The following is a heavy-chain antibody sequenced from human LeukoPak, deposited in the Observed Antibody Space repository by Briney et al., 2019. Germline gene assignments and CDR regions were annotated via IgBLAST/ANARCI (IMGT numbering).Heavy chain of an antibody. CDR3: AASSQLGSYNWFDP. D-gene: IGHD1-1*01. Sequence: PSETLSLTCAVYGASFSDRCWTWIRQPPGKGLGWIGEIDQSRSTKYNPSLKGRVTISLDTSKNQFSLDLTPVTAADTAIYYCAASSQLGSYNWFDPWGQGTPVTVSP. CDR2: IDQSRST. CDR1: GASFSDRC. V-gene: IGHV4-34*01. J-gene: IGHJ5*02.